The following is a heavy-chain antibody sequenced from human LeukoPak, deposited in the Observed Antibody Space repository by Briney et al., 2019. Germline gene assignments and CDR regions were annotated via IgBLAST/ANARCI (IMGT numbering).Heavy chain of an antibody. Sequence: GGSLRLSCAASGITFSSYGMHWVRQAPGKGLEWVAVIWYDGSNKYYADSVKGRFTISRDNSKNTLYLQMNSLRAEDTAVYYCAREVGDYGDYFDYWGQGTLVTVSS. J-gene: IGHJ4*02. CDR2: IWYDGSNK. CDR3: AREVGDYGDYFDY. D-gene: IGHD4-17*01. CDR1: GITFSSYG. V-gene: IGHV3-33*01.